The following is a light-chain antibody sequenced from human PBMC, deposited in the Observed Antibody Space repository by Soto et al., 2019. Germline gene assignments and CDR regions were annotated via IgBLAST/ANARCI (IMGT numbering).Light chain of an antibody. CDR2: GAS. CDR1: QSVSSNY. CDR3: QERQYWPPIT. Sequence: EMERAQSADILDLARRGITTLSCRASQSVSSNYLAWYQQKPGQAPRLLIYGASTRASGIPDRFSGSVSRTDFTLTISSLEPEYFAVYYCQERQYWPPITFAPGTRLEIK. J-gene: IGKJ5*01. V-gene: IGKV3D-20*02.